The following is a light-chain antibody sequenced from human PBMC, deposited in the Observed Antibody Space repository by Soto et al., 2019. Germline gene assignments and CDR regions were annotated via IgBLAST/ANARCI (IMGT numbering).Light chain of an antibody. CDR2: EVS. J-gene: IGLJ1*01. CDR1: TTDIDNYDS. Sequence: SVLTQPPSVSGSPGQSVTISCTATTTDIDNYDSVSWYQLHPGKAPKLMVFEVSNRPSGVSYRLSGSKSGNTASLTISGLQAEDEADYYCSSYTSSSTLVFGTGTKVTVL. V-gene: IGLV2-14*01. CDR3: SSYTSSSTLV.